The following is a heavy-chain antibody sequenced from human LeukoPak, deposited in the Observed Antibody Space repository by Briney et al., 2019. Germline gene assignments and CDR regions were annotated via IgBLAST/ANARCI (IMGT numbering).Heavy chain of an antibody. CDR3: ARDETGIEGFDP. CDR2: INHSGST. CDR1: GGSISSYY. D-gene: IGHD2/OR15-2a*01. J-gene: IGHJ5*02. V-gene: IGHV4-34*01. Sequence: SETLSLTCTVSGGSISSYYWSWIRQPPGKGLEWIGEINHSGSTNYNPSLKSRVTISVDTSKNQFSLKLSSVTAADTAVYYCARDETGIEGFDPWGQGTLVTVSS.